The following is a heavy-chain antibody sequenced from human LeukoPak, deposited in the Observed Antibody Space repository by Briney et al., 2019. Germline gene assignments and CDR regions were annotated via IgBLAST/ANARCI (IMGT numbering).Heavy chain of an antibody. CDR3: AKDFEYCSSTSCQSYYFDY. V-gene: IGHV3-23*01. CDR1: GFTFSSYA. D-gene: IGHD2-2*01. CDR2: ISGSGGST. Sequence: GGSLRLSCAASGFTFSSYAMSWVRQAPGKGLKWVSAISGSGGSTYYADSVKGRFTISRDNSKNTLYLQMNSLRAEDTAVYYCAKDFEYCSSTSCQSYYFDYWGQGTLVTVSS. J-gene: IGHJ4*02.